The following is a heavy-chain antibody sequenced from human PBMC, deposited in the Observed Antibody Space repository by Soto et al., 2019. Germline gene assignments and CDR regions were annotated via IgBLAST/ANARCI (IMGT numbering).Heavy chain of an antibody. D-gene: IGHD4-17*01. V-gene: IGHV3-23*01. CDR2: ISGSGGST. CDR1: GFTFSSYA. Sequence: EVQLLESGGGLVQPGGSLRLSCAASGFTFSSYAMSWVRQAPGKGLEWVSAISGSGGSTYYADSVKGRFTISRDNSKNTLYLQMNSLRAEDTAVYYCAKDKPGYGDYDYYYYGMDVWGQGTTVTVSS. J-gene: IGHJ6*02. CDR3: AKDKPGYGDYDYYYYGMDV.